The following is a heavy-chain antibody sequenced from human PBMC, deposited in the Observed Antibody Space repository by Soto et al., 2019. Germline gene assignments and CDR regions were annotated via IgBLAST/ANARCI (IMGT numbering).Heavy chain of an antibody. J-gene: IGHJ3*02. CDR2: IYYSGST. CDR3: ARGPPFDSSDAFDI. V-gene: IGHV4-30-4*01. Sequence: SETLSLTCTVSGGSISSGDYYWSWIRQPPGKGLEWIGYIYYSGSTYYNPSLKSRVTISVDTSKNQFSLKLSSVTAADTAVYYCARGPPFDSSDAFDIWGQGTMVTVSS. D-gene: IGHD6-13*01. CDR1: GGSISSGDYY.